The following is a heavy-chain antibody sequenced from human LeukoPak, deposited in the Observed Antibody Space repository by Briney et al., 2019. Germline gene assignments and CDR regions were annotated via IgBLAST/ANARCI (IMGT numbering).Heavy chain of an antibody. Sequence: SETLSLTCSLYGVSFSGHFWSWLRQPPGKGLEWIGEINPSAGIKDNPSLKSRVTISVDTSKNQFSLKLSSVTAADTAVYYCARSMGPFDVWGRGTMVTVSS. J-gene: IGHJ3*01. CDR1: GVSFSGHF. CDR2: INPSAGI. D-gene: IGHD2-8*01. V-gene: IGHV4-34*01. CDR3: ARSMGPFDV.